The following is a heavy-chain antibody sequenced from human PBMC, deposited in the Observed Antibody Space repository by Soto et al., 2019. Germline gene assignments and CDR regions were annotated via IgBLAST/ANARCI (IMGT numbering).Heavy chain of an antibody. CDR3: ARGPQYKAGAFDI. V-gene: IGHV4-31*03. D-gene: IGHD1-20*01. Sequence: SETLSLTCTVSGGSISSGGYYWSWIRQHPGKGLEWIGYIYYSGSTYYNPSLKSRVTISVDTSKNQFSLKLSSVTAADTAVYYCARGPQYKAGAFDIWGQGTMVTVSS. CDR2: IYYSGST. CDR1: GGSISSGGYY. J-gene: IGHJ3*02.